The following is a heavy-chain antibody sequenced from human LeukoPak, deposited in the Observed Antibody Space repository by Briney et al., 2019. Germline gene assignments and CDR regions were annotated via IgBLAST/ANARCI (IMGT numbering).Heavy chain of an antibody. CDR1: GGSISSSNW. CDR3: ARDLYRIVVVPHYFDY. D-gene: IGHD3-22*01. J-gene: IGHJ4*02. Sequence: SETLSLTCAVSGGSISSSNWWSWVRQPPGKGLEWIGEINHSGSTNYNPSLKSRVTISVDTSKNQFSLKLSSVTVADTAVYYCARDLYRIVVVPHYFDYWGQGTLVTVSS. V-gene: IGHV4-4*02. CDR2: INHSGST.